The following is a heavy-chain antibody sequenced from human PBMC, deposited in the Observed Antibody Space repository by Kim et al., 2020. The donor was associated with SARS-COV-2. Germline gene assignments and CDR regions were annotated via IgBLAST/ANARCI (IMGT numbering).Heavy chain of an antibody. CDR2: INAGNGNT. D-gene: IGHD5-12*01. J-gene: IGHJ4*02. CDR1: GYTFTSYA. V-gene: IGHV1-3*01. Sequence: ASVKVSCKASGYTFTSYAMHWVRQAPGQRLEWMGWINAGNGNTKYSQKFQGRVTITRDTSASTAYMELSSLRSEDTAVYYCARLNPFGYSGYDSGGGVYWGQGTLVTVSS. CDR3: ARLNPFGYSGYDSGGGVY.